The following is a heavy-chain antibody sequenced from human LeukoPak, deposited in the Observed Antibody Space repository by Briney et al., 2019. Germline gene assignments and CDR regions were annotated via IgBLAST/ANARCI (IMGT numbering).Heavy chain of an antibody. D-gene: IGHD3-22*01. CDR1: GFTFSSYA. J-gene: IGHJ4*02. CDR3: AKYARGSGYYPFDD. V-gene: IGHV3-23*01. CDR2: IGGSGGNT. Sequence: GGSLRLSCAASGFTFSSYAMSWVRQAPGKGLEWVSSIGGSGGNTYYADSVKGRFTISRDNSKNTLYLQMNSLRAEDTAVYYCAKYARGSGYYPFDDWGQGTLVTVSS.